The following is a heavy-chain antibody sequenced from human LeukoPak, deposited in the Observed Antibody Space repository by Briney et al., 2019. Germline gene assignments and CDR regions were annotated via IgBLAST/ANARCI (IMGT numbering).Heavy chain of an antibody. Sequence: PGGSLRLSCAASGFTFSNYAMEWVRQAPGKGLEWVALISYDGKHKYYADSMKGRFTISRDNSKNTLYLQMNGLRAEDTAVYYCAREDDDSNGIDVWGHGTTVTVSS. V-gene: IGHV3-30*04. D-gene: IGHD4-11*01. CDR3: AREDDDSNGIDV. CDR1: GFTFSNYA. CDR2: ISYDGKHK. J-gene: IGHJ6*02.